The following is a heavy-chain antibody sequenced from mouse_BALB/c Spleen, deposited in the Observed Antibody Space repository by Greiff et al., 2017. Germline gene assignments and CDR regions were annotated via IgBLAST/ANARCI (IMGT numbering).Heavy chain of an antibody. CDR3: ARGNYDVYYAMDY. V-gene: IGHV5-17*02. J-gene: IGHJ4*01. D-gene: IGHD2-4*01. CDR2: ISSGSSTI. Sequence: EVMLVESGGGLVQPGGSRKLSCAASGFTFSSFGMHWVRQAPEKGLEWVAYISSGSSTIYYADTVKGRFTISRDNPKNTLFLQMTSLRSEDTAMYYCARGNYDVYYAMDYWGQGTSVTVSS. CDR1: GFTFSSFG.